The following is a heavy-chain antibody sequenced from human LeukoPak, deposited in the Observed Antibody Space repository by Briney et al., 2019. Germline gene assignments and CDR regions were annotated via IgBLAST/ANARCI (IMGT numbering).Heavy chain of an antibody. CDR1: GFTFSNYW. D-gene: IGHD1-26*01. J-gene: IGHJ4*02. Sequence: PAGGSLRLSCVASGFTFSNYWMHWVRQAPGKGLVWVSRVNTDESRTNYADSVKGRFTISRDNAKNTVYLQMNSLRAEDTAVYYCARDASGSYYVDYWGQGILVTVSS. CDR2: VNTDESRT. CDR3: ARDASGSYYVDY. V-gene: IGHV3-74*01.